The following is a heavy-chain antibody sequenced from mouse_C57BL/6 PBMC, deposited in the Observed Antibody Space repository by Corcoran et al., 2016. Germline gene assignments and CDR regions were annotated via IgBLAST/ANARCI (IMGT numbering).Heavy chain of an antibody. V-gene: IGHV1-26*01. D-gene: IGHD4-1*02. CDR3: ARRGGPTGTVDY. CDR2: INPNNGGT. Sequence: EVQLQQSGPELVKPGASVKISCKASGYTFTDYYMNWVKQSHGKSLEWIGDINPNNGGTSYNQKFKGKATLTVDKSSSTAYMELRSLTSEDSAVYYCARRGGPTGTVDYWGQGTTLTVSS. J-gene: IGHJ2*01. CDR1: GYTFTDYY.